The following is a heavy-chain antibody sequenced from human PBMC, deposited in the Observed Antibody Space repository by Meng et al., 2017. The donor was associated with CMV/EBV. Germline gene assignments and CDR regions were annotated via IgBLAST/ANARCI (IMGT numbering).Heavy chain of an antibody. Sequence: GESLKISCAASGYTFTSYWIGWVRQMPGKGLEWVGIIYSGDSDTRYTPSFQGQVTISADNSSSTSYLQWSSLKASDTAMYYCARQSLSISSAWWDYYSGMDVWGQGTPVTVSS. D-gene: IGHD6-6*01. CDR1: GYTFTSYW. CDR3: ARQSLSISSAWWDYYSGMDV. CDR2: IYSGDSDT. V-gene: IGHV5-51*01. J-gene: IGHJ6*02.